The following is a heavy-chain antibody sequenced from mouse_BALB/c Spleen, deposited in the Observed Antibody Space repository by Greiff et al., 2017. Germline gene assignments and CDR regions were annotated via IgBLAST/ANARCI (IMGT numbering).Heavy chain of an antibody. Sequence: LVKTGASVKISCKASGYSFTGYYMHWVKQSHGKSLEWIGYISCYNGATSYNQKFKGKATFTVDTSSSTAYMQFNSLTSEDSAVYYCARDIFTTETYWYFDVWGAGTTVTVSS. CDR2: ISCYNGAT. D-gene: IGHD1-1*01. V-gene: IGHV1S34*01. CDR1: GYSFTGYY. CDR3: ARDIFTTETYWYFDV. J-gene: IGHJ1*01.